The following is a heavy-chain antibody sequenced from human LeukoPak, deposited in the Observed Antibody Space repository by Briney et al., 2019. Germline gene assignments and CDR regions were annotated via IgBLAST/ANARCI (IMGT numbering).Heavy chain of an antibody. D-gene: IGHD2-2*02. CDR3: ARGIVVVPAAILGTFDY. J-gene: IGHJ4*02. CDR1: GGTFSSYA. Sequence: SVKVSCKASGGTFSSYAISWVRQAPGQGLEWMGGLIPIFGTANYAQKFQGRVTNTPDESTSPAYMEQSSLRSEDTAVYYCARGIVVVPAAILGTFDYWGQGTLVTVSS. V-gene: IGHV1-69*13. CDR2: LIPIFGTA.